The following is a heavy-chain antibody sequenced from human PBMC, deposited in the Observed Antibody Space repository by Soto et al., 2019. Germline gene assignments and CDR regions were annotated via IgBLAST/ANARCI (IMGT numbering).Heavy chain of an antibody. Sequence: ASVKVSCKASGYIFTTYGISWVRQAPGQGLEWMGWISVYSGNTNFARQFHGRLGMSTDTSTDTAYMELRSLRSDDTAVYYCVRNAGDSCTCASYSSALEHDLYAPWGQGNLVIVSS. J-gene: IGHJ5*02. CDR1: GYIFTTYG. CDR2: ISVYSGNT. CDR3: VRNAGDSCTCASYSSALEHDLYAP. V-gene: IGHV1-18*01. D-gene: IGHD2-2*01.